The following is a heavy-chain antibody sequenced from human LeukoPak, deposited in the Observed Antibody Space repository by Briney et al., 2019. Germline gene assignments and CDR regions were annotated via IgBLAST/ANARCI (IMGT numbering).Heavy chain of an antibody. J-gene: IGHJ4*02. V-gene: IGHV1-8*03. CDR2: MNPNSGNT. CDR1: GYTFTSYD. CDR3: ARGPYATLPDY. Sequence: GASVKVSGKASGYTFTSYDINWVRQATGQGLEWMGWMNPNSGNTGYAQKFQGRVTITRNTSISTAYMELSSLRSEDTAVYCCARGPYATLPDYWGQGTLVTVSS.